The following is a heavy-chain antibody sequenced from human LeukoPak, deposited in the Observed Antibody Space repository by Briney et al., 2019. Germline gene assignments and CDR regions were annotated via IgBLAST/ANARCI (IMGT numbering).Heavy chain of an antibody. CDR1: GFTVSSNY. J-gene: IGHJ4*02. V-gene: IGHV3-21*01. CDR3: ARDVQIDC. CDR2: IRSSSSYI. Sequence: VGSLRLSSTASGFTVSSNYMSWGRQAPGKGLEWGSSIRSSSSYIFYAHSVRSRVTISRDNSENSRYLQMNSLRAEDTAVYYCARDVQIDCWGQGTLVTVSS.